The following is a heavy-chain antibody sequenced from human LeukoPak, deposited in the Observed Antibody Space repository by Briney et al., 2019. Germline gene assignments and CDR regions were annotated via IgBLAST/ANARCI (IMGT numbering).Heavy chain of an antibody. V-gene: IGHV3-11*01. J-gene: IGHJ3*02. CDR1: GFTFCDYY. D-gene: IGHD6-13*01. Sequence: GGSLRLSCAASGFTFCDYYMSWIRQAPGKGMEWVSYISSSGSTIYYADSVKGRFTISRDNAKNSLYLQMNSLRAEDTAVYYCARVWSSWAGDAFDIWGQGTMVTVSS. CDR3: ARVWSSWAGDAFDI. CDR2: ISSSGSTI.